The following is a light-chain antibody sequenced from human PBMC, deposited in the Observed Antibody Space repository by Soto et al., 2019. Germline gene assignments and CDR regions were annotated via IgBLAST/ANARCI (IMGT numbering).Light chain of an antibody. J-gene: IGKJ1*01. CDR3: QQYGSSRWT. V-gene: IGKV3-20*01. CDR2: GAS. Sequence: EIVLTQSPGTLSLSPGERATLSCRASQSVSSSYLAWYQQKPGQAPRLVIYGASSRTTGIPDRFNGSGSGTDFTLTISRLEPEDFAVYYCQQYGSSRWTFGQGTKVDIK. CDR1: QSVSSSY.